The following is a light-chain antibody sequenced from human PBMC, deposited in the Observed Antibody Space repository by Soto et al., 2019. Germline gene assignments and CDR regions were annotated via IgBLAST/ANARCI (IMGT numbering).Light chain of an antibody. Sequence: ILLTQAPSTLSSFPFDRVTLSFRASQYINTRLAVYQHRPGQAPRLLMYDKSTRSTGIPDRFSGSGSGTEFTLTIRSLQSDDFAVYYCQHYNNWPWTVGQATKVDI. CDR3: QHYNNWPWT. J-gene: IGKJ1*01. CDR2: DKS. V-gene: IGKV3-15*01. CDR1: QYINTR.